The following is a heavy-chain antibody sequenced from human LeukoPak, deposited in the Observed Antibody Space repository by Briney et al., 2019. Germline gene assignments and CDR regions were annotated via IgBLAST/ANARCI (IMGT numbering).Heavy chain of an antibody. V-gene: IGHV4-61*01. CDR2: GYYRGST. CDR3: AREGDPGSGYNYGNWLDP. Sequence: SETLSLTCAVSGGSISSSNYWSWIRQPPGKGLEWIGYGYYRGSTNYNPSLKSRVTISVDTSKNQFSLKLNSVTTADTAVYYCAREGDPGSGYNYGNWLDPWGQGTLVTVSS. J-gene: IGHJ5*02. D-gene: IGHD5-12*01. CDR1: GGSISSSNY.